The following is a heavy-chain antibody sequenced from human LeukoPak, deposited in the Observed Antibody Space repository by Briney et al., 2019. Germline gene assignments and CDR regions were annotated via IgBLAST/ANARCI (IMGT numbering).Heavy chain of an antibody. Sequence: PGGSLRLSCAASGFTFSSYWMSWVRQAPGKGLEWVANIKQDGSEKYYVDSVKGRFTISRDNAKNSLYLQMNSLRAEDTAVYYCARDLVEHSSGWYWEHWFDPWGQGTLVTVSS. CDR1: GFTFSSYW. D-gene: IGHD6-19*01. CDR2: IKQDGSEK. CDR3: ARDLVEHSSGWYWEHWFDP. J-gene: IGHJ5*02. V-gene: IGHV3-7*01.